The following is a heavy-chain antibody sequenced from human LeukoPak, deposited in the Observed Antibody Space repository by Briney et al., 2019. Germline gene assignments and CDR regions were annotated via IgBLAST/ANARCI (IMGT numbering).Heavy chain of an antibody. CDR3: ARAGGYDPFDS. D-gene: IGHD5-12*01. Sequence: SQTLSLTCTVSGCSISSVGYYWSWIRQNPEKGLELIGYIYDIGNSYYNPGLNSLVNISVDTSQNQFSMHLNSVTAEDTAVYYCARAGGYDPFDSWGQGTLVTVSS. CDR2: IYDIGNS. CDR1: GCSISSVGYY. J-gene: IGHJ4*02. V-gene: IGHV4-31*01.